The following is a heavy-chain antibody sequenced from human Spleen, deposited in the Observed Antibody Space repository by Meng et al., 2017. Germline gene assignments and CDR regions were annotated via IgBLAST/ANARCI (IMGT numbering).Heavy chain of an antibody. J-gene: IGHJ4*02. D-gene: IGHD3-22*01. CDR3: ARDQYYDSRIDY. CDR2: ISYDGSNK. CDR1: GFTFSSYA. V-gene: IGHV3-30*04. Sequence: GGSLRLSCAASGFTFSSYAMHWVRQAPGKGLEWVAVISYDGSNKYYADSVKGRFTISRDNSKNTLYLQMNSLRAEDTAVYYCARDQYYDSRIDYWAQGTLVTVSS.